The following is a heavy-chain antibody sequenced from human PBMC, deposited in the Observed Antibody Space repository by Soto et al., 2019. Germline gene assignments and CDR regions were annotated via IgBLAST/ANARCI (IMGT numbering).Heavy chain of an antibody. Sequence: GGSLRLSCAASGFTFSSYGMHWVRQAPGKGLEWVAVIWYDGSNKYYADSVKGRFTISRDNSKNTLYLQMNSLRAEDTAVYYCARERIQLEYYYYYGMDVWGQGTTVTVAS. CDR3: ARERIQLEYYYYYGMDV. J-gene: IGHJ6*02. CDR1: GFTFSSYG. V-gene: IGHV3-33*01. D-gene: IGHD5-18*01. CDR2: IWYDGSNK.